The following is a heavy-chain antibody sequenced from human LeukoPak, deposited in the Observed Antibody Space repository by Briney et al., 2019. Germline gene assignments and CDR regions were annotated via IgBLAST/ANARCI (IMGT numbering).Heavy chain of an antibody. CDR2: IYPGDSDT. Sequence: GESLKISCKGSGYSFTSYWIGWVRQMPGKGQEWMGIIYPGDSDTRYSPSFQGQVTISADKSISTAYLQWSSLKASDTAMYYCARQESAASDAFDIWGQGTMVTVSS. J-gene: IGHJ3*02. V-gene: IGHV5-51*01. CDR1: GYSFTSYW. CDR3: ARQESAASDAFDI. D-gene: IGHD6-25*01.